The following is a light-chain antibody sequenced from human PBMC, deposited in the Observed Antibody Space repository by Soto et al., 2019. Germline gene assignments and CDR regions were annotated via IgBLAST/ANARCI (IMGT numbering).Light chain of an antibody. CDR1: QSISSW. V-gene: IGKV1-5*01. CDR2: DAS. CDR3: KQYDSYWT. Sequence: DIQLTQSPSTLSASVGDRVTITCRASQSISSWLAWYQQKPGKAPKVLISDASSLESGVPSRFSGSGSGTEFTLTISSLQPDDFATYYCKQYDSYWTFGQGTKVDI. J-gene: IGKJ1*01.